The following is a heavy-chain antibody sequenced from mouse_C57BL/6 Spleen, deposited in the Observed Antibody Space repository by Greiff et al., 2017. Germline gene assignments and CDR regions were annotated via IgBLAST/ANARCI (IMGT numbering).Heavy chain of an antibody. Sequence: VKLVESGPGLVQPSQSLSITCTVSGFSLTSYGVHWVRQSPGQGLEWLGVIWRGGSTDYNAAFMSRLSIPKDNSKGQVYFKMNSLQADDTAIYDCAKKRGLLRAAMDYWGQGTSVTVSS. CDR1: GFSLTSYG. CDR2: IWRGGST. V-gene: IGHV2-5*01. J-gene: IGHJ4*01. CDR3: AKKRGLLRAAMDY. D-gene: IGHD1-1*01.